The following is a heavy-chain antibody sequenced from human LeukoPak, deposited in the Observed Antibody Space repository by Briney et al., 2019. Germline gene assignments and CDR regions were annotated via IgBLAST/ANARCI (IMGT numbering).Heavy chain of an antibody. CDR3: ARSPKGRWLVRRTNDYMDV. D-gene: IGHD6-19*01. CDR2: ISSSGSTI. CDR1: GFTFSSYE. J-gene: IGHJ6*03. Sequence: GGSLRLSCAASGFTFSSYEMNWVRQAPGKGLEWVSYISSSGSTIYYADSVKGRFTISRDNAKNSLYLQMNSLRAEDTAVYYCARSPKGRWLVRRTNDYMDVWGKGTTVTVSS. V-gene: IGHV3-48*03.